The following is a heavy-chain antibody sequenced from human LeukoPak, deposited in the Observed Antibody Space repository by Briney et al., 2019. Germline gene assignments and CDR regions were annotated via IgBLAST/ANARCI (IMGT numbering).Heavy chain of an antibody. CDR3: ARDNLGRWLQFYPDK. CDR2: INPSGGST. D-gene: IGHD5-24*01. V-gene: IGHV1-46*01. J-gene: IGHJ4*02. CDR1: GYTCTNYY. Sequence: ASVKVSCKASGYTCTNYYMHWVRQAPGQGLEWMGIINPSGGSTSYAQNFQGRVTMTRDTSTSTVYMELSSLRSEDTAVYYCARDNLGRWLQFYPDKWGQGTLVTVSS.